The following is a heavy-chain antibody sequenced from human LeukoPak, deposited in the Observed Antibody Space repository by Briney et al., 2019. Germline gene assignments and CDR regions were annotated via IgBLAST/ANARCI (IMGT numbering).Heavy chain of an antibody. Sequence: GASVKVSCKASGYTFTSYGISWVRQAPGQGLEWMGWINPNSGGTKYAQKFQGRVTMTTDTSTSTAYMELRSLRSDDTAVYYCARYSGSYYPPNWFDPWGQGTLVTVSS. V-gene: IGHV1-18*01. D-gene: IGHD3-10*01. J-gene: IGHJ5*02. CDR1: GYTFTSYG. CDR2: INPNSGGT. CDR3: ARYSGSYYPPNWFDP.